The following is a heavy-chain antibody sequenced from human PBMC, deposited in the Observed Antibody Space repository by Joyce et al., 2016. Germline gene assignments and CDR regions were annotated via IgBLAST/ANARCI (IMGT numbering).Heavy chain of an antibody. CDR3: ARAPRGPGYFDS. Sequence: QLLLQESGPGLVKTSQTLSLTCAVSGDSFTTGGYAWNWFRQPPGKGLGWFGDIYHSGNTHFTPSLQSRVTISLDRSKSQFSLKLSSVTAADTAVYYCARAPRGPGYFDSWGQGTLVTVSS. J-gene: IGHJ4*02. D-gene: IGHD3-10*01. CDR1: GDSFTTGGYA. V-gene: IGHV4-30-2*01. CDR2: IYHSGNT.